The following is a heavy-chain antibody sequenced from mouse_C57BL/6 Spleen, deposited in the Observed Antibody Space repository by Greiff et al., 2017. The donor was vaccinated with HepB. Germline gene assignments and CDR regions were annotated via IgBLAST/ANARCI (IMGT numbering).Heavy chain of an antibody. CDR3: ARGLGVEAMDY. Sequence: QVQLQQPGAELVRPGSSVKLSCKASGYTFTSYWMDWVKQRPGQGLEWIGNIYPSDSETHYNQKFKDKATLTVDKSSSTAYMQLSSLTSEDSAVYCCARGLGVEAMDYWGQGTSVTVSS. CDR2: IYPSDSET. D-gene: IGHD4-1*01. J-gene: IGHJ4*01. V-gene: IGHV1-61*01. CDR1: GYTFTSYW.